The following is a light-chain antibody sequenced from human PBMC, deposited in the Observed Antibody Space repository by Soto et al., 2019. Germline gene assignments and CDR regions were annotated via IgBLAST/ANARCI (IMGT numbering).Light chain of an antibody. V-gene: IGKV3-20*01. CDR1: QSVSSSS. CDR2: GAS. CDR3: QHYKMYSPWT. J-gene: IGKJ1*01. Sequence: EVVLTQSPGTLSLSPGERATLSCRASQSVSSSSLAWYQQKPGQAPRLLIYGASRRATGIPDRFSGSGSGTEFTLTISSLQPDDFATYYCQHYKMYSPWTFGQGTKVDI.